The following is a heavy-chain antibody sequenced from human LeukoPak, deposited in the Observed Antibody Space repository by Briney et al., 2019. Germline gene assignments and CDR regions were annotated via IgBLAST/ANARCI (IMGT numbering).Heavy chain of an antibody. CDR2: ISYDGSNK. CDR3: ARPDYDFWSGSPGGHYMDV. D-gene: IGHD3-3*01. V-gene: IGHV3-30*03. CDR1: GFTFSSYS. Sequence: GGSLRLSCAASGFTFSSYSMNWVRQAPGKGLEWVAVISYDGSNKYYADSVKGRFTISRDNAKNSLYLQMDSLRAEDTAVYYCARPDYDFWSGSPGGHYMDVWGKGTTVTVSS. J-gene: IGHJ6*03.